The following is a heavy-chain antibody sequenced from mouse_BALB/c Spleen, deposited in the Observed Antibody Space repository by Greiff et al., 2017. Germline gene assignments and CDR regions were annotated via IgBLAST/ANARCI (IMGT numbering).Heavy chain of an antibody. D-gene: IGHD2-4*01. J-gene: IGHJ4*01. CDR2: IYPGSGST. V-gene: IGHV1-55*01. CDR1: GYNFTSYW. Sequence: QVQLQQPGAELVKPGTSVKLSCKASGYNFTSYWINWVKLRPGQGLEWIGDIYPGSGSTNYNEKFKSKATLTVDTSSSTAYMQLSSLASEDSALYYCARYTTMITTGAMDYWGQGTSVTVAS. CDR3: ARYTTMITTGAMDY.